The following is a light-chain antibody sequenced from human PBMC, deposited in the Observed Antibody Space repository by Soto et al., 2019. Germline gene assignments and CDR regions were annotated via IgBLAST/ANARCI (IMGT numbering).Light chain of an antibody. CDR1: QIIDTW. Sequence: DIQMTQSPSSLSASVGDRITITCRASQIIDTWLAWYQQKPGKAPKLLIYKASSLENGVPSRFSGSGSGTAFTLTIRSLQPDDFAAYYCQQYETYSPLTFGQGTKVEVK. J-gene: IGKJ1*01. CDR2: KAS. V-gene: IGKV1-5*03. CDR3: QQYETYSPLT.